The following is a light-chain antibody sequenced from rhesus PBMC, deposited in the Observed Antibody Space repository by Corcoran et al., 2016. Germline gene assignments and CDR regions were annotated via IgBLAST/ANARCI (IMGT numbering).Light chain of an antibody. CDR3: QKYSRPPWT. CDR1: QSVSSS. CDR2: DES. V-gene: IGKV3-53*02. J-gene: IGKJ1*01. Sequence: QVILTQSPATLSLSPGERATLSCRASQSVSSSLAWYQQKPGQAPQLLIYDESNRATGIPDWFSGSGSWKEVTRTISSLEPEDFAVYYCQKYSRPPWTFGQGTKVEIK.